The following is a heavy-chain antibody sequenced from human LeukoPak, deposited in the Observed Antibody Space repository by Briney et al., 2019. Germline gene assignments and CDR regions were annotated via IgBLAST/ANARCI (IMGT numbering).Heavy chain of an antibody. CDR3: AKERQYTPFDY. CDR2: IKPDGRDT. CDR1: GFTFSSYS. J-gene: IGHJ4*02. D-gene: IGHD2-2*02. Sequence: PGGSLRLSCAASGFTFSSYSMSWVRRAPGKGLEWVATIKPDGRDTYYVDSVEGRFTISRDNAKNSLYLQMNSLRAEDTAVYYCAKERQYTPFDYWGQGTLVTVSS. V-gene: IGHV3-7*03.